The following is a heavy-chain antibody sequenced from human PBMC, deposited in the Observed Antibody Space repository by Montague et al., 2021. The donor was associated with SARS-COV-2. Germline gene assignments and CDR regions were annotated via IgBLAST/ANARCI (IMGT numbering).Heavy chain of an antibody. Sequence: SETLSLTCAVYNGSFTGYFWSWVRQPPGKGLEWIGEINHSGDSNYGPSLKSRVSISLDMSTNQFSLELTSLTAADTAVYFCARSVVSESFYGSGSFLDSWGQGTLVTVSS. CDR2: INHSGDS. CDR3: ARSVVSESFYGSGSFLDS. CDR1: NGSFTGYF. V-gene: IGHV4-34*01. J-gene: IGHJ4*02. D-gene: IGHD3-10*01.